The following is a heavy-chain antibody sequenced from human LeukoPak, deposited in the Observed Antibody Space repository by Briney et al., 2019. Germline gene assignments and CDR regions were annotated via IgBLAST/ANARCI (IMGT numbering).Heavy chain of an antibody. V-gene: IGHV4-59*01. CDR3: ARGLKIAVAGTDY. CDR1: GGSISSYY. J-gene: IGHJ4*02. Sequence: SETLSLTCTVSGGSISSYYWSWIRQPPGKGLEWIGYIYYSGSTNYNPSLKSRVTISVDTSKNQFSLKLSSVTAADTAVYYCARGLKIAVAGTDYWGQGTLVTVSS. CDR2: IYYSGST. D-gene: IGHD6-19*01.